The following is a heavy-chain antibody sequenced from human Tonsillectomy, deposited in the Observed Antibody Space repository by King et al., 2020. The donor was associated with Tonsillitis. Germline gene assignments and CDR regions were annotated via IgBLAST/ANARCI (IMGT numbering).Heavy chain of an antibody. Sequence: QLVQSGAEVKKPGASVKVSCKVSGYTLTELSMHWVRQAPGKGLEWMGGFDPEDGETIYAQKFQGRVTMTEDTSTDTAYMELSSLRSEDTAVYYCASQVLITMVRGVTGYGMDVWGQGTTVTVSS. CDR3: ASQVLITMVRGVTGYGMDV. D-gene: IGHD3-10*01. CDR1: GYTLTELS. J-gene: IGHJ6*02. CDR2: FDPEDGET. V-gene: IGHV1-24*01.